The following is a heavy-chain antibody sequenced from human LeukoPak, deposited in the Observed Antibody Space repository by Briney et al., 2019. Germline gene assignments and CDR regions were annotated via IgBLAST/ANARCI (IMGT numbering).Heavy chain of an antibody. Sequence: GGSLRLSCTASGFRFSDFWMHWVRQAPGKGLVWVSRIRGDWHDTTYADSVKGRFTISRDNAQNTLYLQMNSLRVEDTAVYYCAREAVASYWGQGTLVTVSS. V-gene: IGHV3-74*01. CDR3: AREAVASY. D-gene: IGHD6-19*01. CDR1: GFRFSDFW. J-gene: IGHJ4*02. CDR2: IRGDWHDT.